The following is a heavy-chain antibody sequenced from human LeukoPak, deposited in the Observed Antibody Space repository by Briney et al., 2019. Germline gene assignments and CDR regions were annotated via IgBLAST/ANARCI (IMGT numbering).Heavy chain of an antibody. V-gene: IGHV4-39*01. CDR2: IYYSGST. J-gene: IGHJ5*02. D-gene: IGHD1-26*01. CDR3: ARHEYSGSYYGLSWFDP. Sequence: AETLSLTCTVSGGSISSSGYYWGWIRQPPGKWLEWIASIYYSGSTYYNPSLKSRVTISVDTSKNQLSLKLSSLTAADTAVYYCARHEYSGSYYGLSWFDPWGQGTLVTVSS. CDR1: GGSISSSGYY.